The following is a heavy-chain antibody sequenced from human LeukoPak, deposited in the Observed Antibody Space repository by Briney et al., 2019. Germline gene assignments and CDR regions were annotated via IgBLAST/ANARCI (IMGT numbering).Heavy chain of an antibody. CDR2: IYYSGST. Sequence: PETLSLTCTVSGGSISSSSYYWGWIRQPPGKGLEWIGSIYYSGSTYYNPSLKSRVTISVDTSKNQFSLKLSSVTAADTAVYYCARSSDGYNYWNYFDYWGQGTLVTVSS. CDR3: ARSSDGYNYWNYFDY. CDR1: GGSISSSSYY. J-gene: IGHJ4*02. V-gene: IGHV4-39*01. D-gene: IGHD5-24*01.